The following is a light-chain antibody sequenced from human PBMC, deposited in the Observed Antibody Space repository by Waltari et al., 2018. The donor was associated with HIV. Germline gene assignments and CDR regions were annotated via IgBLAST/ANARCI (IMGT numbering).Light chain of an antibody. CDR3: CSYGGFTTYV. Sequence: QSALTQPASVSGSPGQSITHSCIGTSSDVGGYSLFSWYQHHPGKAPQLLIFEDTERPSGVSNRFSASKSGTTASLTISGLLAEDAADYYCCSYGGFTTYVFGSGTKVTVL. CDR2: EDT. V-gene: IGLV2-23*01. J-gene: IGLJ1*01. CDR1: SSDVGGYSL.